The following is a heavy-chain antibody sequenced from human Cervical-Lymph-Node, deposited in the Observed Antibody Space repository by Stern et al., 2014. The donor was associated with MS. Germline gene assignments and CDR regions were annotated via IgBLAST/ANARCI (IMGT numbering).Heavy chain of an antibody. D-gene: IGHD3-22*01. J-gene: IGHJ4*02. CDR3: TLDSSDHHDDY. Sequence: QVQLVESGPEMKKPGSSVKVSCKASGGTFISYAISWVRQAPGQGLEWMGGIIPMSGATNSTENFQGRVTMSAAKSTTTAYMELRSLKSEDTAVYYCTLDSSDHHDDYWAQGTPVIVSS. V-gene: IGHV1-69*06. CDR2: IIPMSGAT. CDR1: GGTFISYA.